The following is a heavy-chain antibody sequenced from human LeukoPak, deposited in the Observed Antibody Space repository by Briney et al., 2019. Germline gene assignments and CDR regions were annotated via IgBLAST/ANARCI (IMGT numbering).Heavy chain of an antibody. V-gene: IGHV3-23*01. CDR2: ISGSGGST. J-gene: IGHJ4*02. Sequence: PGGSLRLSCAASGFTFSSYGMHWVRQAPGKGLEWVSAISGSGGSTYYADSVKGRFTISRDNSKNTLYLQMNSLRAEDTAVYYCAKDGYYDSSFISHYWGQGTLVTVSS. CDR1: GFTFSSYG. D-gene: IGHD3-22*01. CDR3: AKDGYYDSSFISHY.